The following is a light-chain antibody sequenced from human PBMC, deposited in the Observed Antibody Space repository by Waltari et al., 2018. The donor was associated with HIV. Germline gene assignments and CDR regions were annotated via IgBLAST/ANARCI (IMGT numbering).Light chain of an antibody. CDR3: QTWATGIQV. CDR1: SSDVGGYTS. V-gene: IGLV2-8*01. CDR2: DVI. Sequence: QSALTQPPSASGSPGQSVTLPCTGTSSDVGGYTSVSWHQQHPGKAPKLMIYDVIKRPSGVPDRFSGSKSGNTASLTVSGLQPEDEADYYCQTWATGIQVFGGGTKLTVL. J-gene: IGLJ2*01.